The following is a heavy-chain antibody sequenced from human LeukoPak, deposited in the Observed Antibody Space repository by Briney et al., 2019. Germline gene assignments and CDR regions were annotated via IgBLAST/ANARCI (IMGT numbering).Heavy chain of an antibody. J-gene: IGHJ4*02. CDR3: ARDGVRYDSSGYYPSPSLNDY. V-gene: IGHV1-18*01. CDR2: ISAYNGNT. CDR1: GYTFTSYG. Sequence: ASVKVSCKASGYTFTSYGISWVRQAPGQGLEWMGWISAYNGNTNYAQKLQGRVTMTTDTSTSTAYMELRSLRSDDTAVYYCARDGVRYDSSGYYPSPSLNDYWGQGTLVAVSS. D-gene: IGHD3-22*01.